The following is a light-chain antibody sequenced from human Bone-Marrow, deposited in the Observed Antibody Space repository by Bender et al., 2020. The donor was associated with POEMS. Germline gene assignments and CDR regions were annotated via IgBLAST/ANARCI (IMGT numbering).Light chain of an antibody. J-gene: IGLJ2*01. CDR3: SSSTTTNTHVI. CDR2: EVT. CDR1: ASDIGSSNL. Sequence: QSALTQPAAVSGSPGQSITISCTGTASDIGSSNLVSWYQQYPGRAPKLLIYEVTKRPSGVSSRFSGSKSGNTASLTISGLRAEDEADYYCSSSTTTNTHVIFGGGTKLTVL. V-gene: IGLV2-14*02.